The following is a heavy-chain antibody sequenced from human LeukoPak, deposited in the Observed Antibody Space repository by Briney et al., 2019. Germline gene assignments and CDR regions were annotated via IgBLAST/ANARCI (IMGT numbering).Heavy chain of an antibody. CDR1: GYTFTGYY. D-gene: IGHD2-2*02. Sequence: ASVKVSCKASGYTFTGYYMHWVRQAPGQGLEWMGRINPNSGGTNYAQKLQGRVTMTTDTSTSTAYMELRSLRSDDTAVYYCARRDCSSTSCYTGYSSSFDYWGQGTLVTVSS. V-gene: IGHV1-2*06. CDR2: INPNSGGT. J-gene: IGHJ4*02. CDR3: ARRDCSSTSCYTGYSSSFDY.